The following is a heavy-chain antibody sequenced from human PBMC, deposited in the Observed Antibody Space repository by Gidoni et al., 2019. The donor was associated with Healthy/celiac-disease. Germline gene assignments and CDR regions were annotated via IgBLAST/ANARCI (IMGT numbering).Heavy chain of an antibody. D-gene: IGHD6-19*01. CDR3: AKTQGAVAGFRAAFDY. Sequence: EVQLLESGGGLVQPGGSLRLSCAASGFTFSSYAMSWVRQAPGKGPEGGSAISGSGGSTYYADSVKGRFTISRDNSKNTLYLQMNSLRAEDTAVYYCAKTQGAVAGFRAAFDYWGQGTLVTVSS. V-gene: IGHV3-23*01. CDR2: ISGSGGST. J-gene: IGHJ4*02. CDR1: GFTFSSYA.